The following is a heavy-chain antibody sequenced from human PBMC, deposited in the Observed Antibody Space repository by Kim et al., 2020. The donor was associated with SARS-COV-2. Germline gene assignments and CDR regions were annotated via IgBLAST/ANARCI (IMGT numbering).Heavy chain of an antibody. V-gene: IGHV4-34*01. J-gene: IGHJ2*01. CDR3: ARAHTKGIVVVPAAPYWY. Sequence: SETLSLTCAVYGGSFSGYYWSWIRQPPGKGLEWIGEINHSGSTNYNPSLKSRVTISVDTSKNQFSLKLSSVTAADTAVYYCARAHTKGIVVVPAAPYWY. D-gene: IGHD2-2*01. CDR2: INHSGST. CDR1: GGSFSGYY.